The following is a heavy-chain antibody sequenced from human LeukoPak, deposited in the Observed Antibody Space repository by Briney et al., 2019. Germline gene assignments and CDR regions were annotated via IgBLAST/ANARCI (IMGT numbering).Heavy chain of an antibody. J-gene: IGHJ5*02. CDR2: IVVGSGNT. CDR3: AAEIAVASGIVLDP. Sequence: PVKVSCKASGFTFTSSAMQCVRQARGQRLEWIGWIVVGSGNTNYEQKFQERVTITRDMSTSTAYMELSSLRSEDTAVYYCAAEIAVASGIVLDPWGQGTLVTVSS. V-gene: IGHV1-58*02. D-gene: IGHD6-19*01. CDR1: GFTFTSSA.